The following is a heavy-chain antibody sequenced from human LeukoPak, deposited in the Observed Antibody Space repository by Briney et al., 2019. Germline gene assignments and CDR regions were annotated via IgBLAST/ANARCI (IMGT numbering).Heavy chain of an antibody. CDR3: ARPLTPTDSSGYGYYFDY. V-gene: IGHV1-46*01. D-gene: IGHD3-22*01. CDR2: INPSGGST. Sequence: ASVKVSCKASGYTFTSYYMHWVRQAPGQGLEWMRIINPSGGSTSYAQKFQGRVTMTRDTSTSTVYMELSSLRSEDTAVYYCARPLTPTDSSGYGYYFDYWGQGTLVTVSS. CDR1: GYTFTSYY. J-gene: IGHJ4*02.